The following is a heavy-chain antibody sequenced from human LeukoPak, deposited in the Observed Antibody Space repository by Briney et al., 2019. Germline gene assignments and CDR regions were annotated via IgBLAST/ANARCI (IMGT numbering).Heavy chain of an antibody. Sequence: GGSLMLSCAAAGFTFSTHWMHWVRQAPGKGLVWVSRIRSDGIVTDYADSVKGRFTISRDNDKNTLYLQMNSLTAEDTAVYYCARESWELRDWGQGTLVTVSS. CDR3: ARESWELRD. J-gene: IGHJ4*02. V-gene: IGHV3-74*01. CDR2: IRSDGIVT. CDR1: GFTFSTHW. D-gene: IGHD1-26*01.